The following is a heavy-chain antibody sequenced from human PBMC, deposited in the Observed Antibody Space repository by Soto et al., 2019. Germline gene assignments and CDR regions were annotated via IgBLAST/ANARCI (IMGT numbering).Heavy chain of an antibody. CDR1: GGSLTNAGYS. Sequence: QLLLQESGSGLVRPSQTLSLTCAVSGGSLTNAGYSWTWIRRAPGQGLEWIGHIYHTGNAYYNPSLKSRVTISLDMPKSHFSLNLTSAIAADTAIYYCARNWNYVGMNWFDPWGQGALVTVSS. J-gene: IGHJ5*02. V-gene: IGHV4-30-2*01. CDR3: ARNWNYVGMNWFDP. D-gene: IGHD1-7*01. CDR2: IYHTGNA.